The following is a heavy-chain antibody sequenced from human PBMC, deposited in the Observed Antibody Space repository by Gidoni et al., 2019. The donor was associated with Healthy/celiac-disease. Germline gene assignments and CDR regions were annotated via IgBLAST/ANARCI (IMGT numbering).Heavy chain of an antibody. V-gene: IGHV3-23*01. CDR2: ISGSGGST. Sequence: EVQLLESGGGLVQPGGSLRLSCAASGFTFSRYAMSWVRQAPGKGLEWVSAISGSGGSTYYADSVKGRFTISRDNSKNTLYLQMNSLRAEDTAVYYCAKEFVVSRKTRVLYNWFDPWGQGTLVTVSS. CDR3: AKEFVVSRKTRVLYNWFDP. J-gene: IGHJ5*02. CDR1: GFTFSRYA. D-gene: IGHD1-1*01.